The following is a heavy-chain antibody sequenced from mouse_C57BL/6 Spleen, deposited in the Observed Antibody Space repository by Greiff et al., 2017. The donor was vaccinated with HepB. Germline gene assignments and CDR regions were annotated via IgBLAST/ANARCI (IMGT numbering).Heavy chain of an antibody. Sequence: QVQLKQSGAELVKPGASVKISCKASGYAFSSYWVNWVKQRPGKGLEWIGQIYPGDGDTNYNGKFKGKATLTADKSSSTAYMQLSSLTSEDSAVYFCARWGYSYAMDYWGQGTSVTVSS. CDR1: GYAFSSYW. D-gene: IGHD2-12*01. CDR3: ARWGYSYAMDY. J-gene: IGHJ4*01. CDR2: IYPGDGDT. V-gene: IGHV1-80*01.